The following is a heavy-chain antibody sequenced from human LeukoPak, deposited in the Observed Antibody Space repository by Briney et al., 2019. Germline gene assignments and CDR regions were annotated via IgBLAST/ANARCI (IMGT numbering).Heavy chain of an antibody. CDR2: IIPILGIA. D-gene: IGHD1-26*01. Sequence: LRASVKVSCKASGGTFSSYAISWVRQAPGQGLEWMGRIIPILGIANYAQKFQGRVTITADKSTSTAYMELSSLRSEDTAVYYCARVRSYGAKEGAFDYWGQGTLVTVSS. CDR3: ARVRSYGAKEGAFDY. CDR1: GGTFSSYA. V-gene: IGHV1-69*04. J-gene: IGHJ4*02.